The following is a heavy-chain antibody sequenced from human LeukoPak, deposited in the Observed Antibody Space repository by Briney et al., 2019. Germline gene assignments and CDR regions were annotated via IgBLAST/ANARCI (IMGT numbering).Heavy chain of an antibody. V-gene: IGHV1-69*04. CDR2: IIPSLDVA. CDR3: ARDHCSPGTCLGGH. CDR1: GDTFIPYT. J-gene: IGHJ4*02. Sequence: SVKVSCKASGDTFIPYTFSWVRQAPGQGLEWIGRIIPSLDVANYARKFQGRVTLSVDRDTATTYMEVTSLRSEDTAIYYCARDHCSPGTCLGGHWGQGTLVTVSS. D-gene: IGHD2-15*01.